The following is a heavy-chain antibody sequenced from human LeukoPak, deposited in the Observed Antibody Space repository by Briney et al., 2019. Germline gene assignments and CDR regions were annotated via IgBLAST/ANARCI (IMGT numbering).Heavy chain of an antibody. J-gene: IGHJ3*02. V-gene: IGHV1-8*01. Sequence: ASVKVSCKTSGYTFTSYDINWVRQATGQGLEWMGGMDGSSGKTAYAQKFLGRVTITRNTSISTAYMELSNLTSEDTAVYYCARLYYYASSGYDALDIWGQGTMVTVSS. D-gene: IGHD3-22*01. CDR2: MDGSSGKT. CDR3: ARLYYYASSGYDALDI. CDR1: GYTFTSYD.